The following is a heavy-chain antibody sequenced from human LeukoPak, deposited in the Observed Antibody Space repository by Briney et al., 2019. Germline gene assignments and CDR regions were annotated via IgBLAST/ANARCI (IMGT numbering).Heavy chain of an antibody. V-gene: IGHV4-59*01. Sequence: SETLSLTCTVSGGSISSYYWSWIRQPPGKGLEWIGYIYYSGSTNYNPPLKSRVTISVDTSKNQFSLKLSSVTAADTAVYYCARDRGQYYFDYWGQGTLVTVSS. J-gene: IGHJ4*02. CDR1: GGSISSYY. CDR2: IYYSGST. CDR3: ARDRGQYYFDY.